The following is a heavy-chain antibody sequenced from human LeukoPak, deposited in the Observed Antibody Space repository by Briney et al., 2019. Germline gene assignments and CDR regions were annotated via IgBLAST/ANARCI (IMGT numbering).Heavy chain of an antibody. CDR1: GFAVSGNY. V-gene: IGHV3-66*01. CDR2: IFSGGST. Sequence: GGSLRLSCAASGFAVSGNYMSWVRQAPGKGLEWVSVIFSGGSTYYADSVKGRFTISRDTSKNTLYLQMNSLRAEGTAVYYCARAYGLGSYSPDYWGQGTLATVSS. CDR3: ARAYGLGSYSPDY. D-gene: IGHD3-10*01. J-gene: IGHJ4*02.